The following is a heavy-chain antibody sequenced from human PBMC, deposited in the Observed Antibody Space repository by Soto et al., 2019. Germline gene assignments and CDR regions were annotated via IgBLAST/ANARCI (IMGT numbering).Heavy chain of an antibody. CDR2: INADGTYR. CDR3: ARGVWDQGGNTDSFDV. J-gene: IGHJ3*01. CDR1: GFTFSTYW. V-gene: IGHV3-74*01. D-gene: IGHD2-15*01. Sequence: EVQLVESGGGLVQPGGSLTLSCAASGFTFSTYWIHWVRQAPGKELVWVSRINADGTYRSYADSVRGRLTISRDNAKNTVYLQMNSLRGEDTAVYYCARGVWDQGGNTDSFDVWGQGTMVTVSS.